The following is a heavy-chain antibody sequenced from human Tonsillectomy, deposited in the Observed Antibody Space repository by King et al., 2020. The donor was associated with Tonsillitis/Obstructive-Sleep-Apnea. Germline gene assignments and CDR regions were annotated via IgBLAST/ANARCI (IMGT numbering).Heavy chain of an antibody. D-gene: IGHD3-3*01. J-gene: IGHJ6*02. CDR2: INPNSGGP. CDR1: GYTFTDYY. CDR3: ARQFLNMDV. V-gene: IGHV1-2*02. Sequence: VQLVESGAEVKKPGASVNVSCKASGYTFTDYYIHWVRQAPGQGLEWMGWINPNSGGPKYAQKFQGRVTMTRDTSISTAYMALSRLRSDDTAIYYCARQFLNMDVWGQGTTVTVSS.